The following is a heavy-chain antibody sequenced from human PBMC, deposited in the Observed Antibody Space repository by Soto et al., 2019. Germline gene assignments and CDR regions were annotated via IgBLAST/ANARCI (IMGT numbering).Heavy chain of an antibody. J-gene: IGHJ4*02. CDR2: IRDSGDTT. CDR3: AKPRGSEWSVLNLHY. CDR1: GFRFSMNA. V-gene: IGHV3-23*01. D-gene: IGHD2-8*01. Sequence: GGSLRLSCVASGFRFSMNAMTWVRQVPGKGLEWVSSIRDSGDTTFYADSVKGRFTISRDNSKNTVYLQMNSLRADDTAIYYCAKPRGSEWSVLNLHYWGQGALVNVSS.